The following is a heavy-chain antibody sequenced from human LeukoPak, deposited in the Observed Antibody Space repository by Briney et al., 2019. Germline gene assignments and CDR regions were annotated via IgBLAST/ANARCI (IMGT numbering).Heavy chain of an antibody. V-gene: IGHV3-7*01. CDR1: GFTFTNFW. Sequence: PGGSLRLSCAASGFTFTNFWMNWIRRAPARGLEWVANIRPDGSEQFYVASVKGRFTISRDNAKNSVYLQMNSLRADDTAVYYCAGRDSARNPWAYWGQGTLVTVST. CDR3: AGRDSARNPWAY. D-gene: IGHD4-11*01. CDR2: IRPDGSEQ. J-gene: IGHJ4*02.